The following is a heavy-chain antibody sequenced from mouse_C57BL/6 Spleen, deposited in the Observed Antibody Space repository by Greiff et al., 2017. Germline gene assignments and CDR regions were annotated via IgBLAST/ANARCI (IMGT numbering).Heavy chain of an antibody. CDR2: ISDGGSYT. Sequence: EVKLMESGGGLVKPGGSLKLSCAASGFTFSSYAMSWVRQTPEKRLEWVATISDGGSYTYYPDNVKGRFTISRDNAKNNLYLQMSHLKSEDTAMYYCAREGGSSSYYFDYWGQGTTLTVSS. J-gene: IGHJ2*01. V-gene: IGHV5-4*01. CDR3: AREGGSSSYYFDY. CDR1: GFTFSSYA. D-gene: IGHD1-1*01.